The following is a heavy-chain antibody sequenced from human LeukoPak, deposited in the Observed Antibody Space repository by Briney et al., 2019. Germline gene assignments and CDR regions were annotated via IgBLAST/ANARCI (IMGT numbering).Heavy chain of an antibody. CDR3: ARGVRIAVAGYIDY. Sequence: SVKVSCKASGGTFSSYAISWVRQAPGQGLEWMGGIIPIFGTANYAQKFQGRVTITADKSTSTAYMELSSLRSEDTAVYYCARGVRIAVAGYIDYWGQGTLVTVSS. CDR2: IIPIFGTA. J-gene: IGHJ4*02. CDR1: GGTFSSYA. V-gene: IGHV1-69*06. D-gene: IGHD6-19*01.